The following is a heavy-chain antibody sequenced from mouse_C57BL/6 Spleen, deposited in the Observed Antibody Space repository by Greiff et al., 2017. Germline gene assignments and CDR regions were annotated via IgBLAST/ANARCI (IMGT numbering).Heavy chain of an antibody. D-gene: IGHD2-4*01. V-gene: IGHV1-81*01. Sequence: QVQLKQSGAELARPGASVKLSCKASGYTFTSYGISWVKQRTGQGLEWIGEIYPRSGNTYYNEKFKGKATLTADKSSSTAYMELRSLTSEDSAVYFCARSVYYYYEWYAMDYWGQGTSVTVSA. CDR2: IYPRSGNT. CDR1: GYTFTSYG. J-gene: IGHJ4*01. CDR3: ARSVYYYYEWYAMDY.